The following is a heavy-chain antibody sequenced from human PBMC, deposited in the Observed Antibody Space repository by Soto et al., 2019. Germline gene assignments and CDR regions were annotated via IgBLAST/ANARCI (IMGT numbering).Heavy chain of an antibody. CDR3: ARGGRPNYYGSGIHYYYGMDV. CDR1: GYTFTSYG. J-gene: IGHJ6*02. Sequence: SVKVSCKASGYTFTSYGISWVRQAPGQGLEWMGRVIPILGIANYAQKFQGRVTITADKSTSTAYMELSSLRSEDTAVYYCARGGRPNYYGSGIHYYYGMDVWGQGTTVTVSS. D-gene: IGHD3-10*01. CDR2: VIPILGIA. V-gene: IGHV1-69*04.